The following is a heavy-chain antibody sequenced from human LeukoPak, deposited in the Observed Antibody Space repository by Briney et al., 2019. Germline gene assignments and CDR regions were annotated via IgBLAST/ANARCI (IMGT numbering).Heavy chain of an antibody. D-gene: IGHD6-19*01. CDR3: AKPISGGLAVTADWFHP. V-gene: IGHV3-23*01. CDR1: GFAFSVYA. J-gene: IGHJ5*01. Sequence: GGSLRLSCTASGFAFSVYAMSWLRQPPGKGLEWVSTINANSGTTSYAASVRGRFTISRDNSKNSLYLRLNTLRADDTATYYCAKPISGGLAVTADWFHPWGQGTLVVVSS. CDR2: INANSGTT.